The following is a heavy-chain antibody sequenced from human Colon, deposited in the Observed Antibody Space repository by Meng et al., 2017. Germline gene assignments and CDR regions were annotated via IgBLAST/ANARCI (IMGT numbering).Heavy chain of an antibody. CDR3: ANIRDRSFSDS. CDR1: GESISTFY. V-gene: IGHV4-34*01. Sequence: QVRLQQWGPGLLKPSQTLSLTCAVYGESISTFYGAWIRQSPGKGLEWIGEINHAGTAYYNPSLKSRVTLSIDTSRNQFSLNLRSVTAADTAVYYCANIRDRSFSDSWGQGTLVTVSS. J-gene: IGHJ4*02. D-gene: IGHD1-26*01. CDR2: INHAGTA.